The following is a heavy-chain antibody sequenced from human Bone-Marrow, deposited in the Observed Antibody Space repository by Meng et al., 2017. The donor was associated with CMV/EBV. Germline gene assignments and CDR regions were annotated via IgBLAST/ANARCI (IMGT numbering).Heavy chain of an antibody. D-gene: IGHD6-6*01. J-gene: IGHJ4*02. CDR1: GYTFTSYD. CDR3: ARGLEYSSSPENDY. V-gene: IGHV1-8*01. CDR2: MNPNSGNT. Sequence: ASVKVSCKASGYTFTSYDINWVRQATGQGLEWMGWMNPNSGNTGYAQKFQGRVTMTRNTSISTAYMELSSLRSEDTAVYYCARGLEYSSSPENDYWGQGTLVTAPQ.